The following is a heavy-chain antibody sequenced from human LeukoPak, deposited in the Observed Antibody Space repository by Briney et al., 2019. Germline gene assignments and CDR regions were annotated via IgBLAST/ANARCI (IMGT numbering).Heavy chain of an antibody. V-gene: IGHV3-11*01. D-gene: IGHD3-22*01. J-gene: IGHJ4*02. Sequence: PGGSLRVSCAASGFTFSDYYMSWFRQAPGKGLQWVSYISHSGSSMTYSDSVKGRFTISRDNGKNSLYLEMNSLRDEDTAMYYCARDGSYFDTSGYRDDFWGQGTLVIVSS. CDR3: ARDGSYFDTSGYRDDF. CDR2: ISHSGSSM. CDR1: GFTFSDYY.